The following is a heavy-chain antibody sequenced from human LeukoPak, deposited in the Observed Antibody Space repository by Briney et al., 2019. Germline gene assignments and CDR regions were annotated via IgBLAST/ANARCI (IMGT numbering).Heavy chain of an antibody. D-gene: IGHD1-26*01. Sequence: GGSLRLSCAASGFTFSSYSMNWVRQAPGKGLEWVSSISSSSSYIYYADSVKGRFTISRDNAKNSLYLQMNSLRAEDTAVYYCAKDKPIVGATADAFDIWGQGTMVTVSS. CDR3: AKDKPIVGATADAFDI. CDR1: GFTFSSYS. J-gene: IGHJ3*02. V-gene: IGHV3-21*01. CDR2: ISSSSSYI.